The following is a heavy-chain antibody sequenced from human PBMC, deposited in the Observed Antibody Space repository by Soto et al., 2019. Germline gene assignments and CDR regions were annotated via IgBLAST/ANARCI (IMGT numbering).Heavy chain of an antibody. CDR2: IYHTGGR. J-gene: IGHJ6*02. CDR1: GDSINNTYW. CDR3: ARAVYCTTANCLDEFEYYDIYV. V-gene: IGHV4-4*02. D-gene: IGHD2-8*01. Sequence: SETLSVTCFMSGDSINNTYWWSWVRQAPEKGLEWIGEIYHTGGRSYMPSLRGRITLSVDTSKNQFSLKLTSVTAADTAVYYCARAVYCTTANCLDEFEYYDIYVRGQRNAVTFS.